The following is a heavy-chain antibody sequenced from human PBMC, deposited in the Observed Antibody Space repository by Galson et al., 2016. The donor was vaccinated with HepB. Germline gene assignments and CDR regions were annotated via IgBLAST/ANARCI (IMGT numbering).Heavy chain of an antibody. V-gene: IGHV6-1*01. Sequence: CAISGDSVSSQSAAWTWIRQSQLRGLERLGRTYYRSKWYNDYAVSVISRISIHPDTSKNQLSMQLNSVTPEETAVYYCARVRCSTFRCQNWFDPWGQGTLVTVSS. CDR1: GDSVSSQSAA. CDR3: ARVRCSTFRCQNWFDP. CDR2: TYYRSKWYN. J-gene: IGHJ5*02. D-gene: IGHD2/OR15-2a*01.